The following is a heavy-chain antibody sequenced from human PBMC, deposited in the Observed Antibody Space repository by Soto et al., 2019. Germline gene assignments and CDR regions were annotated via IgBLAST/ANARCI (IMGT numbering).Heavy chain of an antibody. D-gene: IGHD2-2*02. CDR1: GYTFTSYD. J-gene: IGHJ4*02. V-gene: IGHV1-8*01. CDR2: MNPNSGNT. Sequence: ASVKVSCKASGYTFTSYDINWVRQATGQGLEWMGWMNPNSGNTGYAQKFQGRVTMTTDTSQSTAYMELRSLRSDDTAVYYCARDPGRYCSSTSCYSPYFDYWGQGTLVTVSS. CDR3: ARDPGRYCSSTSCYSPYFDY.